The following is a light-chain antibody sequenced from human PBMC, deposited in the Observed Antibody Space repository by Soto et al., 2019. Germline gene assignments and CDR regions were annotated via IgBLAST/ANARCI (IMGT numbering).Light chain of an antibody. CDR2: RNN. Sequence: QSVLTQPPSASGTPGQKVTISCSGTSSNIGSNYVYWYQLLPGTAPKLLIYRNNERPSGVPDRFSGSKSGTSASLAISGLRSEDEADYYCAAWDDSLSGRVFGGGTKLTVL. V-gene: IGLV1-47*01. CDR3: AAWDDSLSGRV. J-gene: IGLJ2*01. CDR1: SSNIGSNY.